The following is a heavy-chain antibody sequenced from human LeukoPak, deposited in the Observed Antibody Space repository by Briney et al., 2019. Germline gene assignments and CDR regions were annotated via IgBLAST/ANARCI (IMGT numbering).Heavy chain of an antibody. CDR2: MSYRETRI. CDR3: AKEGSGSSWSSFDY. CDR1: GFNFNNQA. Sequence: PGGSLRLSCAASGFNFNNQAMRWVRQAPGKGREGVAVMSYRETRIHYADRVKGRLTISRDNSKNTLFLQMDSLTADDRAVYYCAKEGSGSSWSSFDYWGQGTLVTVSS. J-gene: IGHJ4*02. D-gene: IGHD6-13*01. V-gene: IGHV3-30*01.